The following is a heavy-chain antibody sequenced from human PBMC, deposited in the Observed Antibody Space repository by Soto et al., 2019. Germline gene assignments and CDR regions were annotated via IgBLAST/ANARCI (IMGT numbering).Heavy chain of an antibody. V-gene: IGHV1-18*04. CDR3: ARHDPNYNDSSGYYTSIDY. Sequence: QVQLMQSGGEVKKPGASVKVSCKASGYTFTRSGISWVRQAPGQGLEWMGWISVDNGNTNYAQKLQGRVTMTTDTSTSTGYMELMSLRSDDTAMYYCARHDPNYNDSSGYYTSIDYWGQGTLVIVSS. CDR1: GYTFTRSG. CDR2: ISVDNGNT. D-gene: IGHD3-22*01. J-gene: IGHJ4*02.